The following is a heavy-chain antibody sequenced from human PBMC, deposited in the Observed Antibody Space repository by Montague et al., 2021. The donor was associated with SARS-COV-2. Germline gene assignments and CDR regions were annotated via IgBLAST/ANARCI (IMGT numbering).Heavy chain of an antibody. CDR2: IYYSGNT. V-gene: IGHV4-39*01. D-gene: IGHD3-9*01. CDR3: ATYYDILTGYYIDAFDI. CDR1: GGSISSSSYY. J-gene: IGHJ3*02. Sequence: SETLSLTCTVSGGSISSSSYYWGWIRQPPGKGLEWIGSIYYSGNTYYNPSLKSRVAISVDTSKNHFSLKLSSVTAADTAVYYCATYYDILTGYYIDAFDIWGQGTMVTVSS.